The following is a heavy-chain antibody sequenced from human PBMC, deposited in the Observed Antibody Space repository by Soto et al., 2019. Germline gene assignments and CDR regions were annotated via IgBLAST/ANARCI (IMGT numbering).Heavy chain of an antibody. J-gene: IGHJ3*02. CDR3: AREAVGGTAFDI. CDR2: MNPNSSNT. Sequence: AAVKVSCKASGYTFTSYDINWVRQATGQGLEWMGWMNPNSSNTGYAQKFQGRVTMTRNTSISTAYMELSSLRSEDTAVYYCAREAVGGTAFDIWGQGTMVTVSS. V-gene: IGHV1-8*01. CDR1: GYTFTSYD. D-gene: IGHD1-26*01.